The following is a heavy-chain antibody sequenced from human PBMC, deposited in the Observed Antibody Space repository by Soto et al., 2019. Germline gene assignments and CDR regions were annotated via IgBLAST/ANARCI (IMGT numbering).Heavy chain of an antibody. Sequence: QITLNESGPTVVRPTETLTLTCRFSGFSLTTSGVGVGWIRQSPGKAPEWLALIYWDDDNRYSASLKSRLTLTKDTSKNQVVLTVSDLAPTDTATYYCAYRVLRTVFGLVTTTAIYFDFWGQGTPVAVSS. D-gene: IGHD3-3*01. CDR1: GFSLTTSGVG. CDR3: AYRVLRTVFGLVTTTAIYFDF. J-gene: IGHJ4*02. CDR2: IYWDDDN. V-gene: IGHV2-5*02.